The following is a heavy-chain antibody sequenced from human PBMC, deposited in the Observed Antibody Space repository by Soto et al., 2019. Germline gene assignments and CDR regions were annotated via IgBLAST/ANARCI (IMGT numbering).Heavy chain of an antibody. CDR3: VGGGAATNWPFDL. Sequence: EVQLLESGGGLVQPGGSLRLSCAASGFTFSDYAMTWVRQAPGKGLEWVSSTTRSGGTTYYPDSVRGRFTLSRDNSKYKLFLQKNRLRGEDHAVYFCVGGGAATNWPFDLLGRGPLVPGSS. CDR1: GFTFSDYA. CDR2: TTRSGGTT. V-gene: IGHV3-23*01. D-gene: IGHD3-3*01. J-gene: IGHJ2*01.